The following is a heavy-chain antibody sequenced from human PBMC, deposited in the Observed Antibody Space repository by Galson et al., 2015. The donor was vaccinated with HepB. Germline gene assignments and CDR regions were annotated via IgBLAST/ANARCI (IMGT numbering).Heavy chain of an antibody. CDR1: GFTFSSYS. D-gene: IGHD2-2*01. V-gene: IGHV3-21*01. Sequence: SLRLSCAASGFTFSSYSMNWVRQAPGKGLEWVSSISSSSSYIYYADSVKGRFTISRDNAKNSPYLQMYSLRAEDTAVYYCAREVYCSSTSCYLTYYYYYGMDVWGQGTTVTVSS. J-gene: IGHJ6*02. CDR2: ISSSSSYI. CDR3: AREVYCSSTSCYLTYYYYYGMDV.